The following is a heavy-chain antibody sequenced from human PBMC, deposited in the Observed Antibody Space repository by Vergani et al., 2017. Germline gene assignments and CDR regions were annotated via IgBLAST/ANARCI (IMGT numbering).Heavy chain of an antibody. Sequence: QVQLVQSGAEVKKPGSSVKVSCKASGGTFSSYAISWVRQAPGQGLEWMGGIIPIFGTANYAQKFQGRVTITADESTSTAYMELSSLRSDYTAVYYCASAAPPYYYDSSGYSPFYYWCQGPLVTVSS. J-gene: IGHJ4*02. CDR1: GGTFSSYA. CDR3: ASAAPPYYYDSSGYSPFYY. V-gene: IGHV1-69*01. D-gene: IGHD3-22*01. CDR2: IIPIFGTA.